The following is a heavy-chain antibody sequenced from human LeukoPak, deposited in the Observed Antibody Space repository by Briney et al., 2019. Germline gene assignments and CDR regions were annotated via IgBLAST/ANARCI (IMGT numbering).Heavy chain of an antibody. V-gene: IGHV3-43*02. CDR3: AKDFSSGWTDWFDS. J-gene: IGHJ5*01. D-gene: IGHD6-19*01. CDR2: ISGDGDNT. Sequence: GGSLRLSCVASGFTFDDFAMHWVRQAPGKGLEWVSLISGDGDNTFYADSVKGRFTISRDNSKNSLFLQMNGLRTDDTALYYCAKDFSSGWTDWFDSWGQGTLVTVSS. CDR1: GFTFDDFA.